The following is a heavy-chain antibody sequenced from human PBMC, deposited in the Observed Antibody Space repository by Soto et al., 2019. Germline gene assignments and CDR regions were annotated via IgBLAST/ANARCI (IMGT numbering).Heavy chain of an antibody. V-gene: IGHV1-2*04. Sequence: EASVKVSCKASGYTFTGYYMHWVRQAPGQGLEWMGWINPNSGGTNYAQKFQGWVTMTRDTSISTAYMELSRLRSDDTAVYYCAREWRFGSSSRLDYWGQGTLVTVSS. D-gene: IGHD6-6*01. CDR3: AREWRFGSSSRLDY. J-gene: IGHJ4*02. CDR1: GYTFTGYY. CDR2: INPNSGGT.